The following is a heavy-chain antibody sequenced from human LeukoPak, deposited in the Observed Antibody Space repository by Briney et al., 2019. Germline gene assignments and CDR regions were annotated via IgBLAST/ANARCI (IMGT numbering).Heavy chain of an antibody. CDR1: GFTFSRYS. CDR2: INIDGSNT. CDR3: ARDTRRAHDY. V-gene: IGHV3-74*01. Sequence: PGGSVRLSCAASGFTFSRYSMNWVRQAPGQGLVWISGINIDGSNTYYGDAVKGRFTLSRDNAKNTLFLQMNSLGAEDTAVYYCARDTRRAHDYWGQGTLVTVSS. J-gene: IGHJ4*02.